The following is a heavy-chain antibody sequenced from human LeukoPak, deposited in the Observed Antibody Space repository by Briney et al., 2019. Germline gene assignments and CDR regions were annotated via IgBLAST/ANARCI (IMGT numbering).Heavy chain of an antibody. D-gene: IGHD6-13*01. J-gene: IGHJ5*02. CDR1: GYTFTNYD. CDR2: INPNSGGT. Sequence: ASVKVSCKASGYTFTNYDINWVRQAPGQGLEWMGWINPNSGGTNYAQKFQGRVTMTRDTSISTAYMELSRLRSDDTAVYYCARDRAIADPRVPTYNWFDPWGQGTLVTVSS. V-gene: IGHV1-2*02. CDR3: ARDRAIADPRVPTYNWFDP.